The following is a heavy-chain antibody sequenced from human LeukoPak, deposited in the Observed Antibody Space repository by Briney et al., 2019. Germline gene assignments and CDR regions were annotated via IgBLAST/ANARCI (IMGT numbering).Heavy chain of an antibody. J-gene: IGHJ4*02. CDR3: ARPAGYYDSSGYYNVYYFDY. CDR2: IYPGDSDT. D-gene: IGHD3-22*01. V-gene: IGHV5-51*01. CDR1: GYRFTSYW. Sequence: GESLKISFKGSGYRFTSYWIGWVRQMPGKGLEWMGIIYPGDSDTRYSPSFQGQVTISAGKSISTAYLQWSSLKASDTAMYYCARPAGYYDSSGYYNVYYFDYWGQGTLVTVSS.